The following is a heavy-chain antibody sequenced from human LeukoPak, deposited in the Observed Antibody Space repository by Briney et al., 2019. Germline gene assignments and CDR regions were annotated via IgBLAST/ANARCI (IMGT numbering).Heavy chain of an antibody. D-gene: IGHD3-3*01. CDR3: ATVFRSGYYIYFDY. V-gene: IGHV1-24*01. J-gene: IGHJ4*02. CDR2: FDPEDGET. Sequence: ASVKVSWKVSGYTLTELSMHWVRQAPGKGLEWMGGFDPEDGETIYAQKFQGRVTMTEDTSTDTAYMELSSLRSEDTAVYYCATVFRSGYYIYFDYWGQGTLVTVSS. CDR1: GYTLTELS.